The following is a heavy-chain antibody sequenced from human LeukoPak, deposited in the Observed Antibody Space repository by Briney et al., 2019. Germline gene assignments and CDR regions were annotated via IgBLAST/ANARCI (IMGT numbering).Heavy chain of an antibody. D-gene: IGHD5-18*01. Sequence: ASVKVSCKASGYTFTSYGISWVRQAPGQGLEWMGWISAYNGNTNYAQKLQGRVTMTTDTSTSTAYMELRSLRSDDTAVYYCARVGRGYTFYYYYYMDVWGKGTTVTVPS. CDR1: GYTFTSYG. CDR3: ARVGRGYTFYYYYYMDV. CDR2: ISAYNGNT. V-gene: IGHV1-18*01. J-gene: IGHJ6*03.